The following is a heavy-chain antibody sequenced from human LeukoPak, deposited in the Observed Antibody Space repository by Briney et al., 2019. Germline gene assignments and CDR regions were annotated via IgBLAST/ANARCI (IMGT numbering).Heavy chain of an antibody. Sequence: PGGSLRLSCAASGFTFSSYGMHWVRQAPGKGLEWVAVISYDGSNKYYADSVKGRFTISRDNSKNTLYLQMNSLRAEDTAVYYCAKVGDTAMVKYGMDVWGQGTTVTVSS. V-gene: IGHV3-30*18. CDR3: AKVGDTAMVKYGMDV. CDR1: GFTFSSYG. CDR2: ISYDGSNK. J-gene: IGHJ6*02. D-gene: IGHD5-18*01.